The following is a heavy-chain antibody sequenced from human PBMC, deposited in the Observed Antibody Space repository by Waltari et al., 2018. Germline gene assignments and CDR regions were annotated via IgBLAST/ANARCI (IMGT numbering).Heavy chain of an antibody. D-gene: IGHD5-12*01. V-gene: IGHV6-1*01. CDR2: TYYRSKWYT. CDR3: ARAPLGYSGYDYYFDS. Sequence: QVQLQQSGPGLVKPSQTLSLTCVLSGDTVSSDSAAWNWTRQSPSRGLEWLGRTYYRSKWYTDFPLFVKHRITINADTSKNQFSLHLNSVTPEDTAMYYCARAPLGYSGYDYYFDSWGQGTQVTVSP. J-gene: IGHJ4*02. CDR1: GDTVSSDSAA.